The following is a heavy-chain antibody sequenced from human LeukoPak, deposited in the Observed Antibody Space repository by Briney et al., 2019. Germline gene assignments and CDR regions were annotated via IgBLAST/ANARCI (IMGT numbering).Heavy chain of an antibody. J-gene: IGHJ4*02. CDR2: IYYTGST. CDR3: TAEKNGSPHY. Sequence: SETLSLTCTVSRGSISSSTYYWSWVRQPPGKGLEWIASIYYTGSTYYNPSLKSRVTISLDMSRNEFSLTMSSVTAADTAVYFCTAEKNGSPHYWGQGTQVTVSS. D-gene: IGHD2-8*01. CDR1: RGSISSSTYY. V-gene: IGHV4-39*07.